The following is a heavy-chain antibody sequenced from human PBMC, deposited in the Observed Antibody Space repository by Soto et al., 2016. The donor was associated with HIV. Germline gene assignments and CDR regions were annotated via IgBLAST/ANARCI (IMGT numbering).Heavy chain of an antibody. CDR2: INPNSGGT. V-gene: IGHV1-2*02. J-gene: IGHJ5*02. D-gene: IGHD2-2*01. CDR1: GYTFTGYY. CDR3: ARGLRDCSSTSCPLRFDP. Sequence: QVQLVQSGAEVKKPGASVKVSCKASGYTFTGYYMHWVRQAPGQGLEWMGWINPNSGGTNYAQKFQGRVTMTRDTSISTVYMELSRLRSEDTAVYYCARGLRDCSSTSCPLRFDPWGQGTLVTVSS.